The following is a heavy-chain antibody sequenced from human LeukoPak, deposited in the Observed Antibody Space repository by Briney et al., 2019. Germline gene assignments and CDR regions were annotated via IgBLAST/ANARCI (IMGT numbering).Heavy chain of an antibody. Sequence: GGSLRLSCAASGFTLRDYSMNCVRHAPGKGLEWVSYIWIDSGNTNYADSVKGRFTISGDKAKNSLYLQMNSLRVEDTAVYYCARDYKYAFDNWGQGTLVTVSS. V-gene: IGHV3-21*05. CDR1: GFTLRDYS. CDR3: ARDYKYAFDN. D-gene: IGHD5-24*01. J-gene: IGHJ4*02. CDR2: IWIDSGNT.